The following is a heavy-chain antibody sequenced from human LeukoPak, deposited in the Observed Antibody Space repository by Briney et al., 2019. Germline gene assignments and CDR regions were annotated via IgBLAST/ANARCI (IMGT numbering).Heavy chain of an antibody. CDR3: ARGLNWFDP. CDR1: GGSISSYD. V-gene: IGHV4-59*01. CDR2: IYKSGST. Sequence: SETLSLTCTVSGGSISSYDWSWIRQPPGKGLECIGYIYKSGSTNYNPSLKSRVTISVDMSKTQFSLKLTSVTAADTAVYYCARGLNWFDPWGQGTLVTVSS. J-gene: IGHJ5*02. D-gene: IGHD5/OR15-5a*01.